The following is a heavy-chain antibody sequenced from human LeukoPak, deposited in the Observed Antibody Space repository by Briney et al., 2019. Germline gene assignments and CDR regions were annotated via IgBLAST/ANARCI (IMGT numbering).Heavy chain of an antibody. J-gene: IGHJ6*03. D-gene: IGHD3-10*01. CDR3: ARDLNLPTMVRGVMDYYYYYMDV. CDR2: IYYSGST. Sequence: PSETLSLTCTVSGGSISSYYWSWIRQPPGKGLEWIGYIYYSGSTNYNPSLKSRVTISVDTSKNQFSLKLSSVTAADTAVYYCARDLNLPTMVRGVMDYYYYYMDVWGKGTTVTISS. CDR1: GGSISSYY. V-gene: IGHV4-59*12.